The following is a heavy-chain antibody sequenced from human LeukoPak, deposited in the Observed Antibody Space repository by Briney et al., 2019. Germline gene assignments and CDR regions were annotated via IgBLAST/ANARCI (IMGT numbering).Heavy chain of an antibody. V-gene: IGHV1-69*04. CDR3: ARESYSNYQSDYFDY. CDR2: IIPILGIA. CDR1: GGTFSSYA. J-gene: IGHJ4*02. D-gene: IGHD4-11*01. Sequence: ASVKVSCKASGGTFSSYAISWVRQAPGQGLEWMGRIIPILGIANYAQKFQGRVTITADKSTSTAYMELSSLRSEDTAVYYCARESYSNYQSDYFDYWGQGTLVTVSS.